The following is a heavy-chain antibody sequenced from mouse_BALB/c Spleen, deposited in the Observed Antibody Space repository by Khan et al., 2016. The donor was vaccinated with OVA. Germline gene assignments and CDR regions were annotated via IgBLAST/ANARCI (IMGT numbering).Heavy chain of an antibody. CDR1: GYTFISYT. CDR2: INPSNGYT. J-gene: IGHJ3*01. D-gene: IGHD2-14*01. Sequence: QVQLQQSGAELARPGASVKMSCKASGYTFISYTIHWIKKRPGQGLEWIGYINPSNGYTNYNQKFKDKATLTTDKSSTTAYLQLSSLTSDESAVYNCVRDGAYHRNDGWFAYWGQGTLVTVAA. CDR3: VRDGAYHRNDGWFAY. V-gene: IGHV1-4*01.